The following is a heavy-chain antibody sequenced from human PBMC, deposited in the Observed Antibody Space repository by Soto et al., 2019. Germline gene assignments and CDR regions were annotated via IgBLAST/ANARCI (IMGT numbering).Heavy chain of an antibody. D-gene: IGHD2-2*01. Sequence: SLIPAWGDTEFPLSTYSMHWVRPSPGKGLAWVAVIAYDGSNKDYADSGKGRFTIARDNSKNTLYLQMNSLRAEDTAVYYCARERSGDIVVVPAAYYGMDVWRQGATVTVAS. CDR3: ARERSGDIVVVPAAYYGMDV. J-gene: IGHJ6*02. CDR1: EFPLSTYS. V-gene: IGHV3-30-3*01. CDR2: IAYDGSNK.